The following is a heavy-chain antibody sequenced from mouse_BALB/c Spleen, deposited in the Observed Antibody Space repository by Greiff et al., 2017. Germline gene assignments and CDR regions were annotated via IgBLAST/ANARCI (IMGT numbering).Heavy chain of an antibody. J-gene: IGHJ3*01. Sequence: EVMLVESGGGLVKPGGSLKLSCAASGFTFSSYAMSWVRQTPEKRLEWVATISSGGSYTYYPDSVKGRFTISRDNAKNTLYLQMSSLRSEDTAMYYCAATATWFAYWGQGTLVTVSA. CDR2: ISSGGSYT. CDR1: GFTFSSYA. D-gene: IGHD1-2*01. CDR3: AATATWFAY. V-gene: IGHV5-9-1*01.